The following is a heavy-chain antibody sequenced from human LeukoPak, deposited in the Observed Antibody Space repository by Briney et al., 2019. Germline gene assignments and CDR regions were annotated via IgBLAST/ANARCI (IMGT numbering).Heavy chain of an antibody. J-gene: IGHJ4*02. Sequence: ASVKVSCKASGYTFTSYYMHWVRQAPGQGLEWMGIINPSGGSTSYAQKFQGRVTMTRDMSASTVYMELSSLRSEDTAVYYCARDHTPSGYYGDWGQGTLVTVSS. CDR1: GYTFTSYY. D-gene: IGHD3-22*01. CDR3: ARDHTPSGYYGD. CDR2: INPSGGST. V-gene: IGHV1-46*01.